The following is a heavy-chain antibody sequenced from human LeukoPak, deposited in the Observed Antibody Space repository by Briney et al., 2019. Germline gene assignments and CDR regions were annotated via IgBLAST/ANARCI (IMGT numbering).Heavy chain of an antibody. J-gene: IGHJ4*02. CDR2: ISGTGGNT. Sequence: GGSLRLSCAASGFTFSNYAMSWVRQAPGKGLEWVSAISGTGGNTYYAGSVKGRFTISRDNSRHTLYLQMNSLRAEDTAVYYCAKDTRALLRLGYFDCWGQGTLVTVSS. D-gene: IGHD1-26*01. CDR3: AKDTRALLRLGYFDC. V-gene: IGHV3-23*01. CDR1: GFTFSNYA.